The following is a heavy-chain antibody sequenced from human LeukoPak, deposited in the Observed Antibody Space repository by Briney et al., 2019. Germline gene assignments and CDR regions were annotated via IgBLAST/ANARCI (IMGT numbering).Heavy chain of an antibody. V-gene: IGHV4-59*01. CDR1: GRSISSYY. J-gene: IGHJ3*02. CDR3: ARVPTYYYDSSGYRNAFDI. D-gene: IGHD3-22*01. CDR2: IYYSGST. Sequence: SETLSLTCTVSGRSISSYYWSWIRQPPGKGLEWIGYIYYSGSTNYNPSLKSRVTISVDTSKNQFSLKLSSVTAADTAVYYCARVPTYYYDSSGYRNAFDIWGQGTMVTVSS.